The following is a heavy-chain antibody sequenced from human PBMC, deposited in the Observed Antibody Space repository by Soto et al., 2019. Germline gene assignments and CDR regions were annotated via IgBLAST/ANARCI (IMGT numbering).Heavy chain of an antibody. D-gene: IGHD3-9*01. Sequence: PGGSLRLSCAASGFTFSSYGMHWVRQAPGKGLEWVAVIWYDGSNKYYADSVKGRFTISRDNSKNTLYLQMNSLRAEDTAVYYCARVHLPYYDILTGYYYYFDYWGQGTLVTVSS. J-gene: IGHJ4*02. CDR3: ARVHLPYYDILTGYYYYFDY. CDR1: GFTFSSYG. CDR2: IWYDGSNK. V-gene: IGHV3-33*01.